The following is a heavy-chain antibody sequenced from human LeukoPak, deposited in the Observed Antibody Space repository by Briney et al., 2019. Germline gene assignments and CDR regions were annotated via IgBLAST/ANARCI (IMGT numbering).Heavy chain of an antibody. Sequence: SQTLSLTCTVSGGSISSGGYYWSWNRQPPGTGLEWIGYIYYSGSTNYTNYNPSLKSRVTISIDTSKNQFSLKLTSVTAADTAVYYCAKVSSTSWVFDFWGQGTLVTVSS. CDR1: GGSISSGGYY. CDR3: AKVSSTSWVFDF. V-gene: IGHV4-61*08. D-gene: IGHD2-2*01. CDR2: IYYSGSTNYT. J-gene: IGHJ4*02.